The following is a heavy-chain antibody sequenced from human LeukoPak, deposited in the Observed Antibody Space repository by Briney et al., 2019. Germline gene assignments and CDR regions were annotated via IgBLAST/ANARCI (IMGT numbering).Heavy chain of an antibody. CDR2: IKQDGSEK. CDR1: GFTFSSYW. J-gene: IGHJ4*02. Sequence: GGSLRLSCAASGFTFSSYWMSWVRQAPGKGLEWVANIKQDGSEKYYVDSVKGRFTISRDNAKNSLYLQMNSLRAEDTAVYYCAREGNPYYYDSSDLLGVRSYFDYWGQGTLVTVSS. CDR3: AREGNPYYYDSSDLLGVRSYFDY. D-gene: IGHD3-22*01. V-gene: IGHV3-7*01.